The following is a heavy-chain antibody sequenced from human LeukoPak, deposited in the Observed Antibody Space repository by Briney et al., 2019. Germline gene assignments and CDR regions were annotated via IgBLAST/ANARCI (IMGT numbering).Heavy chain of an antibody. V-gene: IGHV1-18*01. CDR3: AREQPHYDSSGYYYGGDFDY. CDR1: GYTFTSYG. Sequence: ASVKVSCKASGYTFTSYGISWVRQAPGQGLEWMGWISAYNGNTNYAQKLQGRVTMTTDTSTSTAYMELSSLRSEDTAVYYCAREQPHYDSSGYYYGGDFDYWGQGTLVTVSS. J-gene: IGHJ4*02. CDR2: ISAYNGNT. D-gene: IGHD3-22*01.